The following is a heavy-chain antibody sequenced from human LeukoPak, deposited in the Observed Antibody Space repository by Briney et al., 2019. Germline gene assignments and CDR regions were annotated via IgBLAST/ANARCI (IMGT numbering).Heavy chain of an antibody. V-gene: IGHV1-2*02. J-gene: IGHJ4*02. D-gene: IGHD5-18*01. CDR3: ARDPGYSTPRGDY. Sequence: ASVKDSCKASGYTFTDYFMHWVRQAPGQRLEWMGWINPNSGGTHYAQKFQGRVTMTRDTSISTAYMELSRLRSDDTAVYYCARDPGYSTPRGDYWGQGTLVTVSS. CDR1: GYTFTDYF. CDR2: INPNSGGT.